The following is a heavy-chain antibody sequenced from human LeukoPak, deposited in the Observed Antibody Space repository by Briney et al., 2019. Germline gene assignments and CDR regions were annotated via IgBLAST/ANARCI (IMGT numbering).Heavy chain of an antibody. Sequence: GGSLRLSCVASGFTFSSYWMHWVRQDPRKGLVWVSRINGDGRNINYADSVRGRFTISRDNAKNTLYLQMNTLRVEDTAVYYCTRDLMDYDVSTGLHHYYMDVWGQGTTVTVPS. CDR1: GFTFSSYW. J-gene: IGHJ6*02. D-gene: IGHD3-9*01. V-gene: IGHV3-74*01. CDR2: INGDGRNI. CDR3: TRDLMDYDVSTGLHHYYMDV.